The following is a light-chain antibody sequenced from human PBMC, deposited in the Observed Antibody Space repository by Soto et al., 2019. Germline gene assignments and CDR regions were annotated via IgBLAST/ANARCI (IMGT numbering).Light chain of an antibody. CDR1: RSVSSN. CDR2: GAS. J-gene: IGKJ1*01. Sequence: EIVMTQSPATLSVSPGERATLSCRASRSVSSNLAWYQQKPGQAPRLLIYGASSRATGIPDRFSGSGSGTDFTLTISRLEPEDFAVYYCQQYGSSPLTFGQGTKVEIK. V-gene: IGKV3-20*01. CDR3: QQYGSSPLT.